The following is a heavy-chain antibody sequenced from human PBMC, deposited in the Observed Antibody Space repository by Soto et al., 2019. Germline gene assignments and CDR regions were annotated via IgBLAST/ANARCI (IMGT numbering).Heavy chain of an antibody. CDR1: GGSVSSGSYY. Sequence: XETLSLTCTVAGGSVSSGSYYWSWIRQPPGKGLEWIGYIYYSGSTNYNPSLKSRVTISVDTSKNQFSLKLSSVTAADTAVYYCARDSTYSYGYGMDVWGQGTTVTVSS. J-gene: IGHJ6*02. CDR2: IYYSGST. CDR3: ARDSTYSYGYGMDV. V-gene: IGHV4-61*01. D-gene: IGHD5-18*01.